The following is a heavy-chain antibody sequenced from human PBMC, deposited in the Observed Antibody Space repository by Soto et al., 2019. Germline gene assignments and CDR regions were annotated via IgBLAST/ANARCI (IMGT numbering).Heavy chain of an antibody. D-gene: IGHD3-22*01. CDR3: ATSSYSDNSGYCYFDY. J-gene: IGHJ4*02. CDR1: GYTFTGYY. V-gene: IGHV1-2*02. CDR2: INPNSGGT. Sequence: ASVKVSCKASGYTFTGYYLHWVRQAPGQGLEWMGWINPNSGGTNYAQTFEGRVTMTRDTTISTAYMELSRLRPVDTAVYYWATSSYSDNSGYCYFDYWGQGTLVTVSS.